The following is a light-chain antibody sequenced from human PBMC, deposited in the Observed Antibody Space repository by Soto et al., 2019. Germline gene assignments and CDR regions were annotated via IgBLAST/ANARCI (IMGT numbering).Light chain of an antibody. V-gene: IGLV2-14*01. CDR3: SSYTIRSTPWL. CDR1: SSDVGGYNY. J-gene: IGLJ3*02. Sequence: QSALTQPASGSGSPGQSITISCTGTSSDVGGYNYVSWYQQHPGQAPKLMIYEVSNRPPGVSNRFSGSTSGNTSSLTISGLQAEDEADYYCSSYTIRSTPWLFVGGTKLTVL. CDR2: EVS.